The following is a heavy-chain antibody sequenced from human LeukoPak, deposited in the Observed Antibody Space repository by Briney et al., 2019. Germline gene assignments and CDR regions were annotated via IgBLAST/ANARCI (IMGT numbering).Heavy chain of an antibody. Sequence: GGSLRLSCVASGFTFSTYALSWVRQAPGKGLEWVSAISSSGGSPYYADSVNGRFTISRDNSKNTLYLQMNSLRAEDTAVYYCARDRAGTFDYWGQGTLVTVSS. CDR3: ARDRAGTFDY. CDR1: GFTFSTYA. J-gene: IGHJ4*02. D-gene: IGHD3-10*01. V-gene: IGHV3-23*01. CDR2: ISSSGGSP.